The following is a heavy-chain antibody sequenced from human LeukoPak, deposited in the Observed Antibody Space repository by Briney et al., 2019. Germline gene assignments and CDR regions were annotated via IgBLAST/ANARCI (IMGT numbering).Heavy chain of an antibody. Sequence: SETLSLTCAVSGYSISSGYYWGWIRQPPGKGLEWIGSIYHSGSTYYNPSLKSRVTISVDTSKNQFSLKLSSVTAADTAVYYCARPSNADYYYYYYMDVWGKGTTVTVSS. CDR2: IYHSGST. J-gene: IGHJ6*03. CDR3: ARPSNADYYYYYYMDV. V-gene: IGHV4-38-2*01. D-gene: IGHD2-2*01. CDR1: GYSISSGYY.